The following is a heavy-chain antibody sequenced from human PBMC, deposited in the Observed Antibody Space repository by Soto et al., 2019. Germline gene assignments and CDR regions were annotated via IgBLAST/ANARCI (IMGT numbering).Heavy chain of an antibody. CDR1: GFSFSSYS. V-gene: IGHV3-48*02. Sequence: GGSLRLSCAASGFSFSSYSMNWFRQAPGKGLEWVSYISSGSTTIYYADSVKGRFTISRDNAKNSVYLQMSSLRDEDAAVYYCARDPGYYDSGDYFDYWGQGALVTVS. CDR2: ISSGSTTI. J-gene: IGHJ4*02. CDR3: ARDPGYYDSGDYFDY. D-gene: IGHD3-22*01.